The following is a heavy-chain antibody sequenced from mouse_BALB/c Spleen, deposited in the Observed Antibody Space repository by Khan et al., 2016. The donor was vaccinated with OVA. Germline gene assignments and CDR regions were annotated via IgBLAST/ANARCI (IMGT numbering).Heavy chain of an antibody. J-gene: IGHJ4*01. Sequence: QVQLKQSGAELMKPGASVKISCKASGYTFSTYWIEWVKQRPGHGLEWIGEILPRSGSTNYNENFKGKATFTADTSSNTASMQLSSLTSEYSAVYYCASTARAYYYAMDYWGQGTSVTVSS. D-gene: IGHD3-1*01. CDR1: GYTFSTYW. V-gene: IGHV1-9*01. CDR3: ASTARAYYYAMDY. CDR2: ILPRSGST.